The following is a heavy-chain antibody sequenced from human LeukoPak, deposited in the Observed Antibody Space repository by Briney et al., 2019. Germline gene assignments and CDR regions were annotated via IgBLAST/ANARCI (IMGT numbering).Heavy chain of an antibody. CDR1: GYTFTSYG. V-gene: IGHV1-18*01. CDR2: ISAYNGNT. Sequence: ASVKVSCKASGYTFTSYGISWVRRAPGQGLEWMGWISAYNGNTNYAQKLQGRVTMTTDTSTSTAYMELRSLRSDDTAVYYCARVLVAAAGTTWFDPWGQGTLVTVSS. D-gene: IGHD6-13*01. J-gene: IGHJ5*02. CDR3: ARVLVAAAGTTWFDP.